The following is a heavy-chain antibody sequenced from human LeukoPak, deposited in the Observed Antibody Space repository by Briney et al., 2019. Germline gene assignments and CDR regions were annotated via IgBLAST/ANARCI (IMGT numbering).Heavy chain of an antibody. J-gene: IGHJ4*02. Sequence: ASVKVSCKASGGTFSSYDINWVRQATGQGLEWMGWMNPNSGNTGYAQKFQGRVTMTRNTSISTAYMELSSLRSEDTAVYYCARVDTAMVTFDYWGQGTLVTVSS. CDR2: MNPNSGNT. D-gene: IGHD5-18*01. V-gene: IGHV1-8*02. CDR1: GGTFSSYD. CDR3: ARVDTAMVTFDY.